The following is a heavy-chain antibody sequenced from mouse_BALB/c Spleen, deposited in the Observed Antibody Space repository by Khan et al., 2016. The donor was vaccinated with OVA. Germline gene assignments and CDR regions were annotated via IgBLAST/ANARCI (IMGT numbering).Heavy chain of an antibody. CDR1: GYTFTSYV. J-gene: IGHJ3*01. CDR3: APVGNYYVSFAY. Sequence: VRLQQSGPELVKPGASVKMSCKASGYTFTSYVMHWVKQKPGLGLEWIGYIYPFNDDTKYNEKFKGKATLTSDQSSSTAYMELSSLTSEDSAVYYCAPVGNYYVSFAYGGQGTLVTVSA. D-gene: IGHD1-1*01. CDR2: IYPFNDDT. V-gene: IGHV1S136*01.